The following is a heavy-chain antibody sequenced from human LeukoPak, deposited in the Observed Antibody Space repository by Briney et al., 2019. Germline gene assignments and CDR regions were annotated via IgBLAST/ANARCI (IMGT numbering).Heavy chain of an antibody. Sequence: PSQTLSLTCTVSGGSISINDYYWSWIRQTPGKGLEWIGYIYYSGSTYYNPSLKSRVTISVDTSKNQFSLKLSSVTAADTAVYYCARNRLGMPDWYFDLWGRGTLVTVSS. CDR1: GGSISINDYY. D-gene: IGHD7-27*01. J-gene: IGHJ2*01. CDR3: ARNRLGMPDWYFDL. CDR2: IYYSGST. V-gene: IGHV4-30-4*01.